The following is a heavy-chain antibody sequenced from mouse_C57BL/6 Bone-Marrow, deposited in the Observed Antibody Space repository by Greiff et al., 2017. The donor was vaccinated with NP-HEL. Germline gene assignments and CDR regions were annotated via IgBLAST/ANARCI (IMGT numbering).Heavy chain of an antibody. D-gene: IGHD1-1*01. CDR3: AREPFTTVP. Sequence: QVQLKQPGAELVRPGTSVKLSCKASGYTFTSYWMHWVKQRPGQGLEWIGVIDPSDSYTNYNQKFKGKATLTVDTSSSTAYMQLSSLTSEDSAVYYCAREPFTTVPWGQGTTLTVSS. J-gene: IGHJ2*01. CDR1: GYTFTSYW. CDR2: IDPSDSYT. V-gene: IGHV1-59*01.